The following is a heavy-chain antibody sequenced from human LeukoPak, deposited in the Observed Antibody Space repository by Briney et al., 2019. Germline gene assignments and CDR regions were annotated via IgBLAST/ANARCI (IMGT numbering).Heavy chain of an antibody. CDR2: IKQDGSEK. CDR3: ASEPYGDYAFDI. D-gene: IGHD4-17*01. J-gene: IGHJ3*02. CDR1: GFTFSSYW. Sequence: GGSLRLSCAASGFTFSSYWMSWVRQAPGKGLEWVANIKQDGSEKYYVDSVKGRFTISRDNAKNSLYLQMNSLRAEDTAVYSCASEPYGDYAFDIWGQGTMVTVSS. V-gene: IGHV3-7*01.